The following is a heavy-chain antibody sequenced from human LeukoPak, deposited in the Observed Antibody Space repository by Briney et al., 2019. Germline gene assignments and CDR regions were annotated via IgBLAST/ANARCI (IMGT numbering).Heavy chain of an antibody. CDR3: ARGAYSSGRGAFDI. Sequence: PSETLSLTCAVSGGSISCGGYSWSWIRQPPGTGLEWIGYIYHSGSTYYNPSLKSRVTISVDRSKNQFSLKLSSVTAADTAVYYCARGAYSSGRGAFDIWGQGPMVTVSS. J-gene: IGHJ3*02. D-gene: IGHD6-19*01. CDR2: IYHSGST. V-gene: IGHV4-30-2*01. CDR1: GGSISCGGYS.